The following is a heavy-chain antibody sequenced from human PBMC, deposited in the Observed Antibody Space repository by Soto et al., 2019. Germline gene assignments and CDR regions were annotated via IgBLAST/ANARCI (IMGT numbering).Heavy chain of an antibody. CDR2: INVYNGNT. V-gene: IGHV1-18*01. D-gene: IGHD3-3*01. Sequence: ASVKVSCKASGYTFTNYGITWVRQAPGQGLEWMGWINVYNGNTDYAQKVQDRVTMTTDTSTSTAYMELRSLRSDDTAVYYCARGEYYDFWSGYPSCDYWGRGTLVTVSS. CDR3: ARGEYYDFWSGYPSCDY. CDR1: GYTFTNYG. J-gene: IGHJ4*02.